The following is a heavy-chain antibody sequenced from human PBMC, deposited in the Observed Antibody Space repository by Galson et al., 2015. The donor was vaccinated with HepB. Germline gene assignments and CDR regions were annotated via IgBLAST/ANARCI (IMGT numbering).Heavy chain of an antibody. CDR1: GLTFSSYD. J-gene: IGHJ4*02. CDR2: IGTAGDT. V-gene: IGHV3-13*04. CDR3: ARANPLSGSLDY. Sequence: SLRLSCAASGLTFSSYDMHWVRQATGKGLEWVSAIGTAGDTYYPGSVKGRFTISRENAKNSLYLQMNSLRAGDTAVYYCARANPLSGSLDYWGQGTLVTVSS.